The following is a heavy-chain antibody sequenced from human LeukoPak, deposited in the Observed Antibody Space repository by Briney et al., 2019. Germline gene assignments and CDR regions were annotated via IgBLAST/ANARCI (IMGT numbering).Heavy chain of an antibody. CDR3: AKAPSWDLVLQYYFDY. V-gene: IGHV3-30*02. D-gene: IGHD4/OR15-4a*01. J-gene: IGHJ4*02. CDR2: IRFDGSNE. Sequence: GGSLRLSCAASGFTFSNDGMHGVRQAPGKGREWVAFIRFDGSNEYYADSVKGRFTISRDNSKNTLYLQMNSLRTEDTAVYYCAKAPSWDLVLQYYFDYWGQGTLVTVSS. CDR1: GFTFSNDG.